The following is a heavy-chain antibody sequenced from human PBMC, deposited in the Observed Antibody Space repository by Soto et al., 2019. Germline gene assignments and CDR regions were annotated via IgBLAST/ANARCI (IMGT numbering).Heavy chain of an antibody. D-gene: IGHD3-10*01. CDR1: GGSISSYY. J-gene: IGHJ5*02. CDR3: ASIRITMVRGVANNWFDP. V-gene: IGHV4-59*08. CDR2: IYYSGST. Sequence: SETLSLTCTVSGGSISSYYWSWIRQPPGKGLEWVGYIYYSGSTNYNPSLKSRVTISVDTSKNQFSLKLSSVTAADTAVYYCASIRITMVRGVANNWFDPWGQGTLVTVSS.